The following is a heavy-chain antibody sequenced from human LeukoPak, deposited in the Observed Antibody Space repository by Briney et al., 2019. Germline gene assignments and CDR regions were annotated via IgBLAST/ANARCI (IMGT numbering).Heavy chain of an antibody. V-gene: IGHV3-30*04. CDR3: ARVARPWGISVAGTFDS. J-gene: IGHJ4*02. D-gene: IGHD6-19*01. CDR2: ISYDGSNK. Sequence: GRSLRPSCAASGFTFSSYAMHWVRHAPGKGLEWVAIISYDGSNKYYADSVKGRFTISRDNPQNSLYLQMNSLRAEDTAVYYCARVARPWGISVAGTFDSWGQGTLVTVSS. CDR1: GFTFSSYA.